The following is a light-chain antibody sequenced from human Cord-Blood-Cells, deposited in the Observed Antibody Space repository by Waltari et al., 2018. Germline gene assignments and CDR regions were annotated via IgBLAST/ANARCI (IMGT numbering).Light chain of an antibody. CDR2: KAS. J-gene: IGKJ2*01. CDR1: QSISSW. Sequence: DIQMTQSPSPLSASVRDSVTIPCRASQSISSWLAWYQQKPGKAPKLLIYKASSLESGVPSRFSGSGSGTEFTLTISSLQPDDFATYYCQQYNSYSPMYTFGQGTKLEIK. CDR3: QQYNSYSPMYT. V-gene: IGKV1-5*03.